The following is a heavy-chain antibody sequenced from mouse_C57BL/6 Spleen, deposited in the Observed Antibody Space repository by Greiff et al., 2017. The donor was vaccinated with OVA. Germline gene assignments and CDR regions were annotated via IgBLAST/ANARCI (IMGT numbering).Heavy chain of an antibody. V-gene: IGHV1-15*01. Sequence: QVQLQQSGAELVRPGASVTLSCKASGYTFTDYEMHWVKQTPVHGLEWIGAIDPETGGTAYTQKFKGKAILTADKSSSTAYMELRSLTSEDSAVYYCTRSDYDYLFAYWGQGTLVTVSA. D-gene: IGHD2-4*01. CDR3: TRSDYDYLFAY. CDR1: GYTFTDYE. J-gene: IGHJ3*01. CDR2: IDPETGGT.